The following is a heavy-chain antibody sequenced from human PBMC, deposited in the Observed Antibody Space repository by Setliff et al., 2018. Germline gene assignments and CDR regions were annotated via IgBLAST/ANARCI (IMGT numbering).Heavy chain of an antibody. CDR3: ARDPTRKFDS. CDR1: GFTFSSYW. CDR2: INQDGSQK. V-gene: IGHV3-7*03. J-gene: IGHJ4*02. Sequence: GGSLRFSCAASGFTFSSYWMAWVRQAPGKGLEWVANINQDGSQKYYVDSVKGRFTISRDNAKNSLYLQVNSLRVEDTALYYCARDPTRKFDSWGQGTLVTAPQ.